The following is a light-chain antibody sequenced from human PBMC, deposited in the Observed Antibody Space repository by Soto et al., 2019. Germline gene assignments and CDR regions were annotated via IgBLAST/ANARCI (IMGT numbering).Light chain of an antibody. CDR2: EVS. V-gene: IGLV2-14*02. J-gene: IGLJ1*01. Sequence: QSALTQPASVSGSPGQSITISCTGTSSDVGSYNLVSWYQQHPGKAPKLIISEVSNRPSGVSNRFSGSKSGYTASLTISGLQAEDEADYYCNSHTSGDFRVFGTGTKLTVL. CDR1: SSDVGSYNL. CDR3: NSHTSGDFRV.